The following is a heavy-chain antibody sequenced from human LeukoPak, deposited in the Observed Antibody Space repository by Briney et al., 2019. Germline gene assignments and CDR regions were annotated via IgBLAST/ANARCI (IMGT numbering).Heavy chain of an antibody. D-gene: IGHD5-18*01. CDR2: IQYDGTNK. CDR1: GFTFSTYA. V-gene: IGHV3-30*02. Sequence: GGSLRLSCAASGFTFSTYAIHWVRPAPGKGLEWVAFIQYDGTNKYYADSVKGRFTISRDNSKNTLYLQMNSLRAEDTALYSCAKDIRRGENYGYDQFAYWGQGTLVAVSS. CDR3: AKDIRRGENYGYDQFAY. J-gene: IGHJ4*02.